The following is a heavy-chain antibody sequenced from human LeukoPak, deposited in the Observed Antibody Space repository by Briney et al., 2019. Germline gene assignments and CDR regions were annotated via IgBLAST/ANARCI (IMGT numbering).Heavy chain of an antibody. J-gene: IGHJ4*02. D-gene: IGHD3-3*01. V-gene: IGHV3-30*18. CDR1: GFTFSSYG. CDR2: ISYDGSNK. CDR3: AKDPVHTIFGVVTNDY. Sequence: PGGSLRLSCAASGFTFSSYGIHWVRQAPGKGLEWVAVISYDGSNKFYGDSVKGRFTISRDNSKNTLYLQMNSLRAEDTAVYYCAKDPVHTIFGVVTNDYWGQGTLVTVSS.